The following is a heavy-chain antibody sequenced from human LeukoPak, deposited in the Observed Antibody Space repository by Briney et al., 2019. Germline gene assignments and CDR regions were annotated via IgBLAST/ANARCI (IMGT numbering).Heavy chain of an antibody. CDR1: GFTFSSYA. D-gene: IGHD5-12*01. Sequence: PGGSLRLSCAASGFTFSSYAMHWVRQAPGKGLEWVAAISYDGSNKYSADSVKGRFTISRDNSKNTLYLQVNSLRAEDTAVYYCARGPPQPMGGYRNVGAFDIWGQGTMVTVSS. J-gene: IGHJ3*02. CDR2: ISYDGSNK. V-gene: IGHV3-30*04. CDR3: ARGPPQPMGGYRNVGAFDI.